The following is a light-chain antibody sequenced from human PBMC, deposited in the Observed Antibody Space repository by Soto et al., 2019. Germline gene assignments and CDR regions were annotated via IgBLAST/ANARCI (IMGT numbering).Light chain of an antibody. V-gene: IGKV3-11*01. CDR3: QQRSNWPPFT. CDR1: QSVSSY. J-gene: IGKJ3*01. CDR2: DAS. Sequence: EIVLTQSPATLSLSPGERATLSCRASQSVSSYLAWYQQKPGQAPRLLIYDASNRATGIPARFSGSGSGTDFTLPISSLEPEDFAVYYWQQRSNWPPFTFGPGTKVDIK.